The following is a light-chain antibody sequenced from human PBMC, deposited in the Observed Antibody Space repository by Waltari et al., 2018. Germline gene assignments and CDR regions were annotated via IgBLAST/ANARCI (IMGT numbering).Light chain of an antibody. Sequence: DIVMTQSPDSLAVSLGAKATINCKSNQSLLYNSNNKNYLAWYQQKPGKPLKLFFYWASSRESGVPDRFSGSGSGTDFTLTIGSLQAEDVAVYYCQQYYTAPYTFGQGTKLEIK. J-gene: IGKJ2*01. CDR1: QSLLYNSNNKNY. V-gene: IGKV4-1*01. CDR3: QQYYTAPYT. CDR2: WAS.